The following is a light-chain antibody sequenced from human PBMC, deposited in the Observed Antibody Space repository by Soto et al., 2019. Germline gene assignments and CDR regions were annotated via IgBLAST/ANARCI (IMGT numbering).Light chain of an antibody. J-gene: IGKJ5*01. CDR3: QQFNTYPNT. Sequence: AIQLTQSPSPLSASVGDRVTITCRASQDIRGALAWYQQKPGKPPKLLIFDVSSLQSGVPSRFSGSGSGTDFTLTISSLQPEDFATYYCQQFNTYPNTFGQGTRLEIK. CDR2: DVS. CDR1: QDIRGA. V-gene: IGKV1-13*02.